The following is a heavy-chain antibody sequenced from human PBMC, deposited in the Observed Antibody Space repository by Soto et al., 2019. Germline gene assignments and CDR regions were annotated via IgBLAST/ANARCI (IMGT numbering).Heavy chain of an antibody. J-gene: IGHJ6*02. CDR2: MSYDGSHE. CDR1: GFTFSSYG. D-gene: IGHD2-8*01. V-gene: IGHV3-33*06. CDR3: AKGSVLRVVEAPLAILGGVDV. Sequence: QVQLVESGGGVVQPGTSLRLSCVASGFTFSSYGMHWVRQAPGKGLEWVAVMSYDGSHEYYADSVKGRFTISRDNSKTILYLQMNSLILEDTAVYYCAKGSVLRVVEAPLAILGGVDVWGQGAMVTVSS.